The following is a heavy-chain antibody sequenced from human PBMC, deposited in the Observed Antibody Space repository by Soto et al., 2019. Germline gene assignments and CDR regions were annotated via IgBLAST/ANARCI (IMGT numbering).Heavy chain of an antibody. CDR3: ARRGDRHNFGAVY. CDR1: GGTFSSYA. Sequence: SVKVSCKASGGTFSSYAISWVRQAPGQGLEWMGGIIPIFGTANYAQKFQGRVTVTADESTNTVYMELRSLRSDDTAVYYCARRGDRHNFGAVYWGQGTPVTVS. J-gene: IGHJ4*02. V-gene: IGHV1-69*13. CDR2: IIPIFGTA. D-gene: IGHD2-21*01.